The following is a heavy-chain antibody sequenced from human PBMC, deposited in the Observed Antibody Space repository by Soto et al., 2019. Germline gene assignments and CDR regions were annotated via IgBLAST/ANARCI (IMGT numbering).Heavy chain of an antibody. Sequence: GESLKISCKGSGYSFTSYWIAWVRQMPGKGLEWMGIIYPGDSDVRYSPSFQGQVTISADKSISTAYLQWSSLKASDTAMYYCAGGGVRGVITRTRDYYGMDVWGQGTTVTVSS. CDR3: AGGGVRGVITRTRDYYGMDV. D-gene: IGHD3-10*01. CDR2: IYPGDSDV. J-gene: IGHJ6*02. CDR1: GYSFTSYW. V-gene: IGHV5-51*01.